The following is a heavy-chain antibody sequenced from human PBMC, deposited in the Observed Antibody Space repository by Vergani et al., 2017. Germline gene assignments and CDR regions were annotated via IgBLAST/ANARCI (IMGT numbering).Heavy chain of an antibody. V-gene: IGHV4-59*01. CDR2: IYYSGST. CDR1: GGSISSYY. D-gene: IGHD2-21*01. CDR3: ARPNCGGDCYDAFDI. J-gene: IGHJ3*02. Sequence: QVQLQESGPGLVKPSETLSLTCTVSGGSISSYYWSWIRQPPGKGLEWIGYIYYSGSTNYNPSLKSRVTISVDTSKNQFSLKLSSVTAAGTAVYYCARPNCGGDCYDAFDIWGQGTMVTVSS.